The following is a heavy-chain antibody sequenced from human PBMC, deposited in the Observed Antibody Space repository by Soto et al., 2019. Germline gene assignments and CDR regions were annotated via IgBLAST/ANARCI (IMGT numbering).Heavy chain of an antibody. D-gene: IGHD2-15*01. CDR1: GGSFSGYY. J-gene: IGHJ5*02. V-gene: IGHV4-34*01. CDR3: ARGLFVVVVVAATGWFDP. CDR2: INHSGST. Sequence: PSETLSLTCAVYGGSFSGYYWSWIRQPPGKWLEWIGEINHSGSTNYNPSLKSRVTISVDTSKNQFSLKLSSVTAADTAVYYCARGLFVVVVVAATGWFDPWGQGXLVTVSS.